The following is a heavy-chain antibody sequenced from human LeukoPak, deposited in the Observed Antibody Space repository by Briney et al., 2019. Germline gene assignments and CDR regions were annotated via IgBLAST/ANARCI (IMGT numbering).Heavy chain of an antibody. CDR2: ISGSSSYI. Sequence: GGSLRLSCAASGFTFSGYDMNWVRQAPGKGLEWVSSISGSSSYIYCADSVKGRFTISRDNAKNSLYLQMNSLRAEDTAVYYCARERMATIREIDYWGQGTLVTVSS. J-gene: IGHJ4*02. CDR3: ARERMATIREIDY. V-gene: IGHV3-21*01. CDR1: GFTFSGYD. D-gene: IGHD5-24*01.